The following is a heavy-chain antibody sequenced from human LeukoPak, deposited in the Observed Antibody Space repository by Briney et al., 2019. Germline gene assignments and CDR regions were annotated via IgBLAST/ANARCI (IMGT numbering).Heavy chain of an antibody. D-gene: IGHD1-26*01. Sequence: GGSLRLSCTVSGFTVSSNSMSWVRQAPGKGLEWVSFIYSDNTHYSDSVKGRFTISRDNSKNTLYLRMNSLKTEDTAVYYCTTDGVGVEGATYDNWGQGTLVSVSS. CDR3: TTDGVGVEGATYDN. J-gene: IGHJ4*02. CDR2: IYSDNT. V-gene: IGHV3-53*01. CDR1: GFTVSSNS.